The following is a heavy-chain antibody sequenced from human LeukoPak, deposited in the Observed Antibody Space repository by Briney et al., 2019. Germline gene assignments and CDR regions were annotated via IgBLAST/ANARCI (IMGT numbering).Heavy chain of an antibody. CDR1: GFTFSDSW. CDR2: MNQDGSAK. J-gene: IGHJ6*02. V-gene: IGHV3-7*01. Sequence: GGSLRLSCAASGFTFSDSWMSWVRQAPGKGLEWVANMNQDGSAKDYVDSGKGRFTISRDNARNSLYLQMSSLRAEDTAVYYCATYTHWVAGDVWGQGTTVTVSS. CDR3: ATYTHWVAGDV. D-gene: IGHD3-16*01.